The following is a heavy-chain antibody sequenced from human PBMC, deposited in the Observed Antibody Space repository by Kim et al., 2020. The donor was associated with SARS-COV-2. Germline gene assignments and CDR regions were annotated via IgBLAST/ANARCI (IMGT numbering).Heavy chain of an antibody. CDR2: MNPNSGNT. V-gene: IGHV1-8*01. CDR1: GYTFTSYD. CDR3: ARGLAYYYDSSGYQDY. D-gene: IGHD3-22*01. J-gene: IGHJ4*02. Sequence: ASVKVSCKASGYTFTSYDINWVRQATGQGLEWMGWMNPNSGNTGYAQKFQGRVTMTRNTSISTAYMELSSLRSEDTAVYYCARGLAYYYDSSGYQDYWGQGTLVTVSS.